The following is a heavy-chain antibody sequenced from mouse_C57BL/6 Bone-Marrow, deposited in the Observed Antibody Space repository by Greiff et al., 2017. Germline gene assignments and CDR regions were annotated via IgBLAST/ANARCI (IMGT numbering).Heavy chain of an antibody. CDR3: ARGRGIYYGSSYWYFDV. CDR2: IYYSGTI. CDR1: GISITTGNYR. D-gene: IGHD1-1*01. J-gene: IGHJ1*03. Sequence: DVQLVESGPGLVKPSQTVFLTCTVTGISITTGNYRWSWIRQFPGNKLEWIGYIYYSGTITYNPSLTSRTTITRDTPKNQFFLEMNSLTAEDTATYYCARGRGIYYGSSYWYFDVWGTGTTVTVSS. V-gene: IGHV3-5*01.